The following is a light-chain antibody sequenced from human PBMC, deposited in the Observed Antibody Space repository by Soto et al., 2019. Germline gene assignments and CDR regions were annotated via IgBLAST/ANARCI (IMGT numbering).Light chain of an antibody. CDR2: GAS. CDR3: QQYGSSPIT. J-gene: IGKJ4*01. V-gene: IGKV3-20*01. Sequence: EIVLTQSPGTLSLSPGERATLSCRASQSVSSSYLAWYQQKPGQAPRLLIYGASSRATGIPDRFSGSGSGTDFTLTISRLEPEDSAVYYCQQYGSSPITFGGGTKEDIK. CDR1: QSVSSSY.